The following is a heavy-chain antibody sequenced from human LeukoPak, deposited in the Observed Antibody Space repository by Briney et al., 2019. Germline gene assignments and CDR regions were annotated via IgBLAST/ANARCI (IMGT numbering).Heavy chain of an antibody. CDR2: INLSGSAK. J-gene: IGHJ4*02. CDR3: AAWELHSNY. V-gene: IGHV3-7*01. D-gene: IGHD4-23*01. Sequence: GGSLRLSCSASGFDFSASWMNWVRQVPGKRPEWVGDINLSGSAKLYVDSVKGRCTISRDNAQNSLYLHMTSLRVEDTAVYYCAAWELHSNYWGQGTLVTVSS. CDR1: GFDFSASW.